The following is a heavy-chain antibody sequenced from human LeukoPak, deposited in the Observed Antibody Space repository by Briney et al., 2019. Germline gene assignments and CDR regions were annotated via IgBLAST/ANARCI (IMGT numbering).Heavy chain of an antibody. D-gene: IGHD4-17*01. CDR2: INHSGST. V-gene: IGHV4-34*01. CDR3: ARGTPPTVTTFWWFDP. CDR1: GGSFSGYY. Sequence: KPSETLSLTCAVYGGSFSGYYWSWIRQPPGKGLEWIGEINHSGSTNYNPSLKSRVTISVDTSKNQFSLKLSSVTAADTAVYYCARGTPPTVTTFWWFDPWGQGTLVTVSS. J-gene: IGHJ5*02.